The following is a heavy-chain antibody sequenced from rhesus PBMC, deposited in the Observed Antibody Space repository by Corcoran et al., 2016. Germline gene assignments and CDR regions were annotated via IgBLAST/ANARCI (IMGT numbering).Heavy chain of an antibody. D-gene: IGHD1-44*02. J-gene: IGHJ4*01. V-gene: IGHV4-169*01. Sequence: QLQLQESGPGLVKPSETLSVTCAVSGGSISSNYWSWIRQPPGKGLEWIGLICGSGTSTTYNPALKSRVTLSVDTSKNQLSLKLSSVTAADTAVYYCARLREYYFDYWGQGVLVTVSS. CDR1: GGSISSNY. CDR2: ICGSGTST. CDR3: ARLREYYFDY.